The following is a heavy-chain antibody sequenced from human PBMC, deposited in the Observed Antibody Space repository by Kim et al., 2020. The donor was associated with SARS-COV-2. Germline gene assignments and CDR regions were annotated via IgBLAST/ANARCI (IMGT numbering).Heavy chain of an antibody. Sequence: SETLSLTCSVSGYSITSGYYWAWIRQPPGRGLQWIGNLYHSGSTYNTPSHKSRATTSLHTSRNQSSLNMRSATAADTAVYYSARVHTKSWENDYGGQGT. J-gene: IGHJ4*02. CDR3: ARVHTKSWENDY. V-gene: IGHV4-38-2*02. D-gene: IGHD1-26*01. CDR1: GYSITSGYY. CDR2: LYHSGST.